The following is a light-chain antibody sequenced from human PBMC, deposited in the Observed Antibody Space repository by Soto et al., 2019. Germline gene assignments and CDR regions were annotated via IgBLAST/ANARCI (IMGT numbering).Light chain of an antibody. CDR2: GAF. V-gene: IGKV3-20*01. Sequence: EIVLTQSPGTLSLSPGERATVSCRASQSVSGEYVAWYQQKPGQAPRLLIYGAFHRAGGIPDRFSGSGSGTDFPLTISRLEPEDFAVYYCQQYSASPRTFGQGTKVEIK. J-gene: IGKJ1*01. CDR3: QQYSASPRT. CDR1: QSVSGEY.